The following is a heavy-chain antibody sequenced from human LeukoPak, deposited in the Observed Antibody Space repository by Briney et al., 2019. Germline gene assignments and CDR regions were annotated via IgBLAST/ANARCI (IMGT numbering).Heavy chain of an antibody. V-gene: IGHV3-30*02. CDR1: GFTFSSYG. CDR3: AKDVGYSSLGYFQH. J-gene: IGHJ1*01. CDR2: IRYDGSNK. Sequence: GGSLRLSCAASGFTFSSYGMHWVRQAPGKGLEWVAFIRYDGSNKYYADSVKGRFTISRDNSKNTLYLQMNSLRAEDTAVYYCAKDVGYSSLGYFQHWGQGTLVTVSS. D-gene: IGHD6-13*01.